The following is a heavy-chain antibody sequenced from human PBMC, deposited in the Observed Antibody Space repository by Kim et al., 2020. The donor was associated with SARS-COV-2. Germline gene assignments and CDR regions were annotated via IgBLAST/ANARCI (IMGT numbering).Heavy chain of an antibody. V-gene: IGHV3-23*01. J-gene: IGHJ3*01. CDR3: AERIAVAGIDAFDV. D-gene: IGHD6-19*01. Sequence: ANSVKGRFTISRDTSKNTLYLQKNRLGAEDTAVYDCAERIAVAGIDAFDVWGQGTMVTVSS.